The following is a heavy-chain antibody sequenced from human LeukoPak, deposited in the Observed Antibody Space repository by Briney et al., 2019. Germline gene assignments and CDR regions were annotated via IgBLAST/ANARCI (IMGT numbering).Heavy chain of an antibody. V-gene: IGHV4-39*07. J-gene: IGHJ4*02. D-gene: IGHD4-23*01. CDR1: GGSISSSSYY. CDR2: IYYSGST. Sequence: SETLSLTCSVSGGSISSSSYYWGWIRQPPGKGLEWIGSIYYSGSTYYSPSLKSRVTISVDTSKNQFSLKLSSVTAADTAVYYCAREVGGRFDYWGQGTLVTVSS. CDR3: AREVGGRFDY.